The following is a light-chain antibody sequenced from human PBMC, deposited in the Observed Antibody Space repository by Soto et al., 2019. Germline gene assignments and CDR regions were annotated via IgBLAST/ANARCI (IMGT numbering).Light chain of an antibody. CDR2: GAS. Sequence: EIVLTHSPCTLSWSPVERGTLSCRASQSVSSSYLAWYQQKPGQAPRLLIYGASNRATGIPDRFSGSGSGTDFTLTITRLEPEDFAVYYCQQYGGSPRTFGQGTKVDIK. CDR1: QSVSSSY. CDR3: QQYGGSPRT. V-gene: IGKV3-20*01. J-gene: IGKJ1*01.